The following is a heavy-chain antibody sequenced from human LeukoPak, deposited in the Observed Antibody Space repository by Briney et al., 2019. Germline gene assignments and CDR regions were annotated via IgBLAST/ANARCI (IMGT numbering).Heavy chain of an antibody. CDR2: ISYDGSNK. CDR1: GFTFHDYG. Sequence: GGSLRLSCAASGFTFHDYGMSWVRQAPGKGLEWVAVISYDGSNKYYADSVKGRFTISRDNSKNTLYLRMNSLRAEDTAVYYCAEPGITMIGGVWGKGTTVTISS. J-gene: IGHJ6*04. CDR3: AEPGITMIGGV. D-gene: IGHD3-10*02. V-gene: IGHV3-30*18.